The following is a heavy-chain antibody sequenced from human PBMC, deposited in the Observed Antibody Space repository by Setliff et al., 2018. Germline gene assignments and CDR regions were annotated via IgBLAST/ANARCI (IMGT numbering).Heavy chain of an antibody. CDR3: ARDPGFHSGTWYPGD. CDR1: GVSISSTTYY. J-gene: IGHJ4*02. V-gene: IGHV4-39*07. CDR2: VSFFGSS. Sequence: PSETLSLTCTVSGVSISSTTYYWTWVRQPPGKGLEWIGTVSFFGSSYYSPSLKSRLAISLDTSGNRFSLNLTSVTAADTAVYYCARDPGFHSGTWYPGDWGQGTQVTVSS. D-gene: IGHD1-20*01.